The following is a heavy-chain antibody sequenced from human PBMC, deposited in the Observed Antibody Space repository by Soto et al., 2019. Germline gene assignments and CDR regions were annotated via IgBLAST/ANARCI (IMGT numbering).Heavy chain of an antibody. CDR2: ISPADSDT. CDR1: GYKVSTWHNFTSYW. CDR3: ARLGFNYDFLSGYYNVHRYYGIDV. V-gene: IGHV5-51*01. D-gene: IGHD3-3*01. Sequence: PGESLKISCMGSGYKVSTWHNFTSYWIAWVRQMPAEGLERMGLISPADSDTRYSPTLQGQVTISADNSINSVYLQWSSLKASDTATYCCARLGFNYDFLSGYYNVHRYYGIDVWGQGTTVTVSS. J-gene: IGHJ6*02.